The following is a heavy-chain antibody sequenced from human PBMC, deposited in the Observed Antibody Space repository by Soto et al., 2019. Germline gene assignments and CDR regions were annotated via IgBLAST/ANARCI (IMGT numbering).Heavy chain of an antibody. D-gene: IGHD3-3*01. CDR3: ARSPRLLEWLLYS. CDR1: GGTFSSYA. V-gene: IGHV1-69*06. J-gene: IGHJ4*02. CDR2: IIPIFGTA. Sequence: ASVKVSCKASGGTFSSYAISWVRQAPGQGLEWMGGIIPIFGTANYAQKFQGRVTITADKSTSTAYMELSSLRSEDTAVYYCARSPRLLEWLLYSWGQGTLVTVSS.